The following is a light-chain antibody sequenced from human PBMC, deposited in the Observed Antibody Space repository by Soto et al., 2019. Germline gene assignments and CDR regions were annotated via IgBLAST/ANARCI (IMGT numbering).Light chain of an antibody. Sequence: EIGLTQSPGTLSLSPGGRATLSCRASQSVSRNYVAWYQQKPGQAPRLLIYGASSRASGIPDRFSGSGSGTEFTLTISSLQPEDFATYYCLQDYNYPWTFGQGTKVDI. CDR1: QSVSRNY. CDR3: LQDYNYPWT. V-gene: IGKV3-20*01. J-gene: IGKJ1*01. CDR2: GAS.